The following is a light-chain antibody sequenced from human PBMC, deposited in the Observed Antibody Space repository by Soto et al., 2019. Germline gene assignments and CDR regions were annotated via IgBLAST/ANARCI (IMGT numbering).Light chain of an antibody. J-gene: IGKJ1*01. CDR3: HQYNNWPPWT. V-gene: IGKV3-15*01. Sequence: TQSPSSLSASVGDRATLSCRASRGISSNLAWYQQKPGQAPRLLIYDASTRATGIPARFSGSGSGTEFTLTISSLQSEDFAVYYCHQYNNWPPWTFGQGTKVDIK. CDR2: DAS. CDR1: RGISSN.